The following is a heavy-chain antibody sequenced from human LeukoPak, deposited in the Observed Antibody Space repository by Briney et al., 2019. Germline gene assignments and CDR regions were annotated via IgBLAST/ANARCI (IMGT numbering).Heavy chain of an antibody. V-gene: IGHV2-26*01. CDR1: GFSLSNARMG. Sequence: SGPTLVNPTETLTLTCTVSGFSLSNARMGGSWIRQPPGKALEWLAHIFSNDEKSYSTSLKSRLTISKDTSKSQVVLTMTNMDPVDTATYYCARRGYSSSWYDSWFDPWGQGTLVTVSS. D-gene: IGHD6-13*01. CDR2: IFSNDEK. J-gene: IGHJ5*02. CDR3: ARRGYSSSWYDSWFDP.